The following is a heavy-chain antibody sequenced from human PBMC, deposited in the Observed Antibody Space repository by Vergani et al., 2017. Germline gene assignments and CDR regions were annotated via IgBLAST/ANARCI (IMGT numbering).Heavy chain of an antibody. CDR1: GFTFSSYA. V-gene: IGHV3-30-3*01. CDR3: ARAGEGYSSSTSCKYYYYYYYMDV. D-gene: IGHD2-2*01. CDR2: ISYDGSNK. Sequence: QVQLVESGGGVVQPGRSLRLSCAASGFTFSSYAMHWVRQAPGKGLEWVAVISYDGSNKYYADSVKGRFTISRDNSKNTLYLQMNSLRAEDTAVYYCARAGEGYSSSTSCKYYYYYYYMDVWGKGTTVTVSS. J-gene: IGHJ6*03.